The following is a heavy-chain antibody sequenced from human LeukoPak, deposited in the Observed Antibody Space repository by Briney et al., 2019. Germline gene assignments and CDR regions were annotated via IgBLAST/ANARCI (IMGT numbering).Heavy chain of an antibody. V-gene: IGHV4-39*01. Sequence: KASGTLSLTCTVSGGSISSSSYYWGWIRQPPGKGLEWIGSIYYSGSTYYNPSLKSRVTISVDTSKNQFSLKLSSVTAADTAVYYCARAWYSSSWYLRGAFDIWGQGTMVTVSS. CDR2: IYYSGST. CDR3: ARAWYSSSWYLRGAFDI. CDR1: GGSISSSSYY. J-gene: IGHJ3*02. D-gene: IGHD6-13*01.